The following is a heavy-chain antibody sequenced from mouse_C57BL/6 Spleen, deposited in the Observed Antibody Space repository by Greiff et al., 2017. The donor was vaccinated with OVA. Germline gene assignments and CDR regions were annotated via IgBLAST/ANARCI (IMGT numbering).Heavy chain of an antibody. CDR2: INYDGSST. J-gene: IGHJ1*03. Sequence: EVHLVESEGGLVQPGSSMKLSCTASGFTFSDYYMAWVRQVPEKGLEWVANINYDGSSTYYLDSLKSRFIISRDNAKNILYLQMSSLKSEDTATYYCARDTGYSKGGYFDDWGTGTTVTVSS. CDR3: ARDTGYSKGGYFDD. V-gene: IGHV5-16*01. D-gene: IGHD2-5*01. CDR1: GFTFSDYY.